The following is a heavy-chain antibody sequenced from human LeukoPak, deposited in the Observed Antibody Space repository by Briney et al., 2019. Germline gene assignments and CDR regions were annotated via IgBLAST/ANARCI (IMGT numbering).Heavy chain of an antibody. V-gene: IGHV4-59*08. CDR2: IYYSGNT. CDR3: ARHQGPYIDY. J-gene: IGHJ4*02. CDR1: GGSISSYY. Sequence: PSETLSLTCGVSGGSISSYYWSWIRQPPGKGLEWIGYIYYSGNTNYNPSLKSRVIISVDTSKNQFSLKLSSVTAADTAVYYCARHQGPYIDYWGQGTLVTVSS.